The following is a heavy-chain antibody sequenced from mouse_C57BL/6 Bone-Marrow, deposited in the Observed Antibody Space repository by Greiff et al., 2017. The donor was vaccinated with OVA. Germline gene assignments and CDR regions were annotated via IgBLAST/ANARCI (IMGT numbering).Heavy chain of an antibody. D-gene: IGHD1-1*01. CDR2: IDPENGDT. CDR3: TTTTVVAFDY. Sequence: EVQLKESGAELVRPGASVKLSCTASGFNIKDDYMHWVKQRPEQGLEWIGWIDPENGDTEYASKFQGKATITADTSSNTAYLQLSSLTSEDTAVYYCTTTTVVAFDYWGQGTTLTVSS. J-gene: IGHJ2*01. CDR1: GFNIKDDY. V-gene: IGHV14-4*01.